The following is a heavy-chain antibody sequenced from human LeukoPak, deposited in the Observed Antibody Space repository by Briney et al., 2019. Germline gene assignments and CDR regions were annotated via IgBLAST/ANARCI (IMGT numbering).Heavy chain of an antibody. CDR1: GFTFSSYA. V-gene: IGHV3-66*01. D-gene: IGHD6-13*01. CDR2: IYSGGST. J-gene: IGHJ4*02. CDR3: ARGPDSSNWYEPVDY. Sequence: PGGSLRLSCAASGFTFSSYAMSWVRRAPGKGLEWVSVIYSGGSTYHADSVKGRFTISRDNSKNTVYLQMNSLRAEDTAVYYCARGPDSSNWYEPVDYWGQGTLVTVSS.